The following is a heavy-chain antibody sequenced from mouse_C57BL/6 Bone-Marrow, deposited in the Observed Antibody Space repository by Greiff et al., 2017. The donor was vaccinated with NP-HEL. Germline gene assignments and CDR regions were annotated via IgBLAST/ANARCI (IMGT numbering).Heavy chain of an antibody. CDR3: ARVFYYYGSSYHWYFDV. V-gene: IGHV5-17*01. J-gene: IGHJ1*03. Sequence: EVHLVESGGGLVKPGGSLKLSCAASGFTFSDYGMHWVRQAPEKGLEWVAYISSGSSTIYYADTVKGRFTISRDNAKNTLFLQMPSLRSEDTAMYYCARVFYYYGSSYHWYFDVWGTGTTVTVSS. CDR2: ISSGSSTI. D-gene: IGHD1-1*01. CDR1: GFTFSDYG.